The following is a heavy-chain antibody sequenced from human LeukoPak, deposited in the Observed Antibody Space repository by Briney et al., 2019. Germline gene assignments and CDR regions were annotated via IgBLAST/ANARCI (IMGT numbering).Heavy chain of an antibody. CDR3: ARTYCSGGSCYYFDY. CDR2: IYHSGST. CDR1: GGSISSSNW. Sequence: SETLSLTCAVSGGSISSSNWWSWVRQPPGKGLEWIGEIYHSGSTNCNPSLKSRVTISVDTSKNQFSLKLSSVTAADTAVYYCARTYCSGGSCYYFDYWGQGTLVTVSS. D-gene: IGHD2-15*01. J-gene: IGHJ4*02. V-gene: IGHV4-4*02.